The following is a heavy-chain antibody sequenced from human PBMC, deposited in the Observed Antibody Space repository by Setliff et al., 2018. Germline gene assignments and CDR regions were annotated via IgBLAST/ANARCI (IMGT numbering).Heavy chain of an antibody. CDR2: TIPIFVTT. V-gene: IGHV1-69*05. D-gene: IGHD5-18*01. Sequence: SVKVSCKAPGGTFSSYGISWVRQAPGQGLEWMGGTIPIFVTTNYAQKFQGRVTIITDESTSTAYMELSSLTSADTAVYYCAREGVDTRSSTDYRYYMDVWGKGTTVTVSS. CDR1: GGTFSSYG. J-gene: IGHJ6*03. CDR3: AREGVDTRSSTDYRYYMDV.